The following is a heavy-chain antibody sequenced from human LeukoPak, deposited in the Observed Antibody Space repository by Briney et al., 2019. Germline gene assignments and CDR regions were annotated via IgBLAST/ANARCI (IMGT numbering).Heavy chain of an antibody. V-gene: IGHV3-9*01. CDR2: ISWNSGGI. CDR3: AKDSGVAAMGYGMDV. D-gene: IGHD5-18*01. CDR1: GFTFDDYA. J-gene: IGHJ6*02. Sequence: GGSLRLSCAASGFTFDDYAMHWVRQAPGKGLEWVSGISWNSGGIAYADSVKGRFTIPRDNARNSLYLQMNSLRAEDTALYYCAKDSGVAAMGYGMDVWGQGTTVTVSS.